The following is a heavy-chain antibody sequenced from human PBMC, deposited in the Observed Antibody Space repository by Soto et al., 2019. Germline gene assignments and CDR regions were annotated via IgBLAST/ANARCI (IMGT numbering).Heavy chain of an antibody. D-gene: IGHD3-10*01. Sequence: EVQLVESGGGLVQPGGSVRLSCAASGFTFSSYEMNWVRQAPGKGLEWVSYISSSGSTIYYADSVKGRFTISRDNAKNSLYLQMNSLRAEDTAVYYCESGGSYSTLWYWGQGTLVTVSS. CDR1: GFTFSSYE. CDR2: ISSSGSTI. V-gene: IGHV3-48*03. J-gene: IGHJ4*02. CDR3: ESGGSYSTLWY.